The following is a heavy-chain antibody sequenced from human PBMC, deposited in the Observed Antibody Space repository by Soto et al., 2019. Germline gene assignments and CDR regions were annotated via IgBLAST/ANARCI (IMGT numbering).Heavy chain of an antibody. Sequence: QVTLKESGPVLVKATETLTLTCTVSGFSLTTGRMGVSWIRQPPGKALEWLAHIFSHAERSYNSSLQTRLTISYYTSKGQVVLTMTDVGPLDTATYYCARLVADPYYYYYGLDVWGPGTTVTVSS. CDR2: IFSHAER. V-gene: IGHV2-26*01. J-gene: IGHJ6*02. CDR1: GFSLTTGRMG. CDR3: ARLVADPYYYYYGLDV.